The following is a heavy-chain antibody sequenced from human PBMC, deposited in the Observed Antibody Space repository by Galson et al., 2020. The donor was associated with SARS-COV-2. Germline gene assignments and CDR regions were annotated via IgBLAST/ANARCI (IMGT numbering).Heavy chain of an antibody. CDR2: ITQSADT. V-gene: IGHV4-30-2*01. Sequence: SETLSLTCTVSGTSISSDSYTWNWLRPATGKGREWNRYITQSADTYYNPSLKSRVTISGDRSKNQFSLRLSSVTAADTAVYYCARLHYGEYAPEAFDIWGPGTRVTVAS. CDR1: GTSISSDSYT. CDR3: ARLHYGEYAPEAFDI. J-gene: IGHJ3*02. D-gene: IGHD4-17*01.